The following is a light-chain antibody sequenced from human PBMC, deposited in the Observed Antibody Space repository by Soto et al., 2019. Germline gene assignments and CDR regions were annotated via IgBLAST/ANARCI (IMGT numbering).Light chain of an antibody. CDR1: ISNIGSDP. CDR3: AAWDDRLSAYV. J-gene: IGLJ1*01. CDR2: RNN. Sequence: QSVLTQPLSASGTPGQRVTISCSGGISNIGSDPVYWHQHLPGTAPKLLVYRNNRRPSGVPDRFSDSKSGTSAFLAIGGLRSEDEADYYCAAWDDRLSAYVFGTGTKVTVL. V-gene: IGLV1-47*01.